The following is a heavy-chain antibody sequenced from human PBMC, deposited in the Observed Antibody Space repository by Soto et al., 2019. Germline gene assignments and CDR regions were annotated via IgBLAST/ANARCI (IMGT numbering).Heavy chain of an antibody. CDR2: IKSKVDGGTI. CDR3: ATLREVVGAWVRS. CDR1: GISFSNAW. D-gene: IGHD2-15*01. V-gene: IGHV3-15*01. Sequence: DVQPVESGGGLVKPGGALRLSCAASGISFSNAWMTWVRQAPGKGLEWVGRIKSKVDGGTIDYAAPVKGRFTISRDDSKDTLYLQMNSLKTEDTAVYYCATLREVVGAWVRSWGQGTLVTVSS. J-gene: IGHJ4*02.